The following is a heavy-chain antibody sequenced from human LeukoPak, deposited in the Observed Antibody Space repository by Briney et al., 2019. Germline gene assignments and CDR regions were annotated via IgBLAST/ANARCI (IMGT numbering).Heavy chain of an antibody. CDR1: GFTFSSYA. J-gene: IGHJ4*02. CDR3: ARDLLSFLVVVVAATPYFDY. V-gene: IGHV3-30*04. CDR2: ISYDGSNK. Sequence: GRSLRLSCAASGFTFSSYAMHWVRQAPGKGLEWVAVISYDGSNKYYADSVRGRFTISRDNSKNTLYLQMNSLRAEDTAVYYCARDLLSFLVVVVAATPYFDYWGQGTLVTVSS. D-gene: IGHD2-15*01.